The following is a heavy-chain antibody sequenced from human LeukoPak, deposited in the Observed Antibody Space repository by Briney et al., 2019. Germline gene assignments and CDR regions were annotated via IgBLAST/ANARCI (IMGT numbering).Heavy chain of an antibody. CDR1: GFTVSGKY. CDR3: AKERNLEIAVAGTVFDY. CDR2: IYSGGST. Sequence: GGSLRLSCAASGFTVSGKYMSWVRQAPGKGLEWVSVIYSGGSTYYADSVKGRFTISRDNSKNMIYLEMNSLRAEDTAVYYCAKERNLEIAVAGTVFDYWGQGTLVTVSS. D-gene: IGHD6-19*01. J-gene: IGHJ4*02. V-gene: IGHV3-66*01.